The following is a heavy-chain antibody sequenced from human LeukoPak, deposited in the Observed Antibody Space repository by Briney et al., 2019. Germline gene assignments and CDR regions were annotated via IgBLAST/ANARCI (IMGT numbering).Heavy chain of an antibody. D-gene: IGHD1-20*01. V-gene: IGHV1-2*02. J-gene: IGHJ4*02. CDR3: ARTAYNWNDGWFDY. Sequence: ASVKVSCKASGYTFIGYYMHWVRQAPGQGLEWMGWINPNSGGTNYAQKFQGRVTMTRDTSISTAYMELSRLRSDDTAVYYCARTAYNWNDGWFDYWGQGTLVTVSS. CDR1: GYTFIGYY. CDR2: INPNSGGT.